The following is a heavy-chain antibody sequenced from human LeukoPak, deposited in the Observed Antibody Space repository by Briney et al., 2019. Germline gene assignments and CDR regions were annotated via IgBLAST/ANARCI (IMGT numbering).Heavy chain of an antibody. Sequence: SVKVSCKASGFTFTSSAMQWVRQARGQRLEWIGWIVVGSGDTNYAQKFQERVTITRDMSTSTAYMELSSLRSEDTAVYYCAATVRPSITMIVVAPDYWGQGTLVTVSS. CDR2: IVVGSGDT. CDR1: GFTFTSSA. CDR3: AATVRPSITMIVVAPDY. D-gene: IGHD3-22*01. V-gene: IGHV1-58*02. J-gene: IGHJ4*02.